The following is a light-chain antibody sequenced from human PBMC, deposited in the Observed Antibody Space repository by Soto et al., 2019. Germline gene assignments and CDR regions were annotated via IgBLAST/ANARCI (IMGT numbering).Light chain of an antibody. CDR3: EQSNSTLIT. CDR2: AAS. CDR1: QSISSL. Sequence: DIQMTQSPSSLSASVGDRVTITCRASQSISSLLNWYQQKQGKAPKLLIYAASSLQSGVPSRFSGSGSWTDFTLTISSLQPEDFATYYCEQSNSTLITFGGGTKVEIK. V-gene: IGKV1-39*01. J-gene: IGKJ4*01.